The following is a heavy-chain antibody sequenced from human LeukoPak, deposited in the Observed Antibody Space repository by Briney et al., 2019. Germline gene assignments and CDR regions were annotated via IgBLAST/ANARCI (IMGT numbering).Heavy chain of an antibody. CDR2: ISGSGGST. CDR3: AKANLRITMVRGVIPDY. V-gene: IGHV3-23*01. J-gene: IGHJ4*02. Sequence: QPGGSRRLSCAASGFTFSSYAMSWVRQAPGKGMEWVSAISGSGGSTYYADSVKGRFTISRDNSKNTLYLQMSSLRAEDTAVYYCAKANLRITMVRGVIPDYWGQGTLVTVSS. CDR1: GFTFSSYA. D-gene: IGHD3-10*01.